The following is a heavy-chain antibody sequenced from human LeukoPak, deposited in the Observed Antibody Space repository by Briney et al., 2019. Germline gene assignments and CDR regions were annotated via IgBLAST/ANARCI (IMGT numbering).Heavy chain of an antibody. J-gene: IGHJ6*02. Sequence: SVKVSCKASGGTFSSYAISWVRQAPGQGLEWMGGIIPIFGTANYAQKFQGRVTITADESTSTAYMELSSLRSEDTAVYYCARYYYGSGSSEYVGILEYGMDVWGQGTTVTVSS. V-gene: IGHV1-69*01. CDR3: ARYYYGSGSSEYVGILEYGMDV. CDR1: GGTFSSYA. D-gene: IGHD3-10*01. CDR2: IIPIFGTA.